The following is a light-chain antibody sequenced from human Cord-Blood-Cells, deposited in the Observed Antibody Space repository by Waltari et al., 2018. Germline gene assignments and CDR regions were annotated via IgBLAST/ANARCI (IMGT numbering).Light chain of an antibody. CDR3: CSYAGSYTYVV. V-gene: IGLV2-11*01. CDR2: DVS. Sequence: QSALTQPRSVSGSPGQAVTISCTGTSSDVRGFHYVSWYQQHPGKAPKLMIYDVSKRPSGVPDRFSGSKSGNTASLTISGLQAEDEADYYCCSYAGSYTYVVFGGGTKLTVL. J-gene: IGLJ2*01. CDR1: SSDVRGFHY.